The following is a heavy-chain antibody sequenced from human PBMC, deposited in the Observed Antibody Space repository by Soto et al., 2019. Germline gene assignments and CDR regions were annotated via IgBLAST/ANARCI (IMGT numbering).Heavy chain of an antibody. CDR2: INAGNGNT. V-gene: IGHV1-3*01. Sequence: ASVKVSCKASGYTFTSYAMHWVRQAPGQRLEWMGWINAGNGNTKYSQKFQGRVTITRDTSASTAYMELSSLRSEDTAVYYCARVGGSYKTFDYWGQGTLGTVSS. CDR3: ARVGGSYKTFDY. J-gene: IGHJ4*02. D-gene: IGHD1-26*01. CDR1: GYTFTSYA.